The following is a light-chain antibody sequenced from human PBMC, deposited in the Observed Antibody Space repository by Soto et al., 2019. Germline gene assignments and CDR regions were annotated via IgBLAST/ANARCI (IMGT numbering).Light chain of an antibody. J-gene: IGKJ1*01. Sequence: DIQMTQSPSSLSASVGDRITITCRASQGIRNDVGWYQQKPGKAPKRLIYAAACLQSGVPSRLSGIGSDIEFTITVSGLQPDDPAIYYGLQYNSYPRTFGQGTKVEVK. CDR1: QGIRND. V-gene: IGKV1-17*01. CDR2: AAA. CDR3: LQYNSYPRT.